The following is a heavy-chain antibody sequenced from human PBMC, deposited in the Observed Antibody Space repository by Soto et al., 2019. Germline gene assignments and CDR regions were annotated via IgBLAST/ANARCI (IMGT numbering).Heavy chain of an antibody. Sequence: PGGSLRLSCAASGFTFNSYAMTWVRQAPGKGLEWVSIISSSGDGTYYVDSVKGRFTISRDNSRNTLNLQMNSLRAEATAVYYCAKNADFWSWGMAVWGHGTTVTVSS. D-gene: IGHD3-3*01. J-gene: IGHJ6*02. CDR3: AKNADFWSWGMAV. CDR2: ISSSGDGT. CDR1: GFTFNSYA. V-gene: IGHV3-23*01.